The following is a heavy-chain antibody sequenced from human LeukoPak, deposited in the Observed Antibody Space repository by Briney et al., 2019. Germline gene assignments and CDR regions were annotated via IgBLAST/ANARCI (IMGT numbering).Heavy chain of an antibody. V-gene: IGHV3-21*01. CDR3: ARDPHGDYRPFYYYYYMDV. Sequence: GGSLRLSCAASGFTFSSYSMNWVRQAPGKGLEWGSSITSSSSYIYYADSVKGRFTISRDNAKNSLYLQMNSLRAEDTAVYYCARDPHGDYRPFYYYYYMDVWGKGTTVTVSS. CDR1: GFTFSSYS. J-gene: IGHJ6*03. CDR2: ITSSSSYI. D-gene: IGHD4-17*01.